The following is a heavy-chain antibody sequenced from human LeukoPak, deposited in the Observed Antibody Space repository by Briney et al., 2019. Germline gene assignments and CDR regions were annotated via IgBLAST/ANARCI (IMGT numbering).Heavy chain of an antibody. Sequence: ASVKVSCKASGYTFTSYGISWVRQAPGQGLEWMGWISAYNGNTNYAQKVQCRVSMTTDTSTSTAHMELRRLRSDDTAVYYCARAEDERYHYDNSGYYPDYWGQGTLVTVSS. CDR1: GYTFTSYG. V-gene: IGHV1-18*01. D-gene: IGHD3-22*01. CDR3: ARAEDERYHYDNSGYYPDY. J-gene: IGHJ4*02. CDR2: ISAYNGNT.